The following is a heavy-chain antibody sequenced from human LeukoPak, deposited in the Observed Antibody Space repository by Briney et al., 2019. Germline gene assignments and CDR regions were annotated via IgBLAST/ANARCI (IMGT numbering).Heavy chain of an antibody. CDR3: ARDTRSLIDY. J-gene: IGHJ4*02. V-gene: IGHV3-48*01. CDR1: GFSFSTDS. D-gene: IGHD1-26*01. CDR2: ISSNSAST. Sequence: GGSLRLSCAASGFSFSTDSMNWVRRVPRKGLEWISYISSNSASTYYADSVKGRFTISRDNAKNSLYLHMNSLRADDTAVYYCARDTRSLIDYWGQGTLVTVSS.